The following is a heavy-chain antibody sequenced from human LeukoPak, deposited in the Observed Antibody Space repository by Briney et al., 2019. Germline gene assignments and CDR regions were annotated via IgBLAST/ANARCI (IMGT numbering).Heavy chain of an antibody. CDR1: GYSISSGYY. CDR3: ARGSHYYYGMDF. CDR2: IYHSGST. V-gene: IGHV4-38-2*01. J-gene: IGHJ6*04. Sequence: SETLSLTCAVSGYSISSGYYWGWIRQPPGKGLEWIGSIYHSGSTYYNPSLKSRVTISVDTSKNQFSLKLSSVTAADTAVYYCARGSHYYYGMDFWGKGTTVTVSS.